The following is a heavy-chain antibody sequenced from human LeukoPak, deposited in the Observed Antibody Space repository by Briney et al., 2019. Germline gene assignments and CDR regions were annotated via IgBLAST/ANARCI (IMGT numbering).Heavy chain of an antibody. CDR1: GFTFSSYA. D-gene: IGHD3-22*01. V-gene: IGHV3-23*01. CDR2: ISGSGGST. Sequence: GGSLRLSCAASGFTFSSYAMSWVRQAPGKGLEWVSAISGSGGSTYYADSVKGRFTISRDNSKNTLYLQMNSLRAEDTAVYYCAKGGDSSGYLYYFDYWGQGTLVTVSS. J-gene: IGHJ4*02. CDR3: AKGGDSSGYLYYFDY.